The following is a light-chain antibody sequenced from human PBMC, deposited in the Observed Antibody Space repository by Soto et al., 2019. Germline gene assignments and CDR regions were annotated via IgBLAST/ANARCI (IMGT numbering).Light chain of an antibody. CDR3: QQCHATPLT. Sequence: DIQMTQSPSSLSASVGVSATITCRASQSISSYLNWYQQKPGKAPNLLIFGAKTLQSGVPSRFSGSGYGTDFTLTITTLQPEDVGIYYCQQCHATPLTFGQGTRLEIK. CDR1: QSISSY. CDR2: GAK. J-gene: IGKJ5*01. V-gene: IGKV1-39*01.